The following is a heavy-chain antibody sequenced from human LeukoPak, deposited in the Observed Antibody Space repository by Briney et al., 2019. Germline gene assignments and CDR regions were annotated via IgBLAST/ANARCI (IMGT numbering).Heavy chain of an antibody. CDR1: GFTFSSYA. Sequence: SGGSLRLSCAASGFTFSSYAMSWVRQAPGKGLEWVSAISGSGDSTYYADSVKGRFTISRDNAKNSLYLQMNSLRAEDTAVYYCARVIVGAADYWGQGTLVTVSS. J-gene: IGHJ4*02. V-gene: IGHV3-23*01. D-gene: IGHD1-26*01. CDR3: ARVIVGAADY. CDR2: ISGSGDST.